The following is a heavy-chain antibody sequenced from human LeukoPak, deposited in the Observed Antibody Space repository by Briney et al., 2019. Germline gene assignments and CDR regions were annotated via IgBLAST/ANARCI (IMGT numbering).Heavy chain of an antibody. CDR3: AKDPLGARPTGDYAFDV. CDR2: IQYDGDIQ. D-gene: IGHD6-6*01. Sequence: GGSLRLSCAASGFTFSSYSMNWVRQAPGKALEWVAFIQYDGDIQYYTASVKGRFTVSRDNSNNTLDLQMNSLRNEDTALYYCAKDPLGARPTGDYAFDVWGQGKMVTVFS. V-gene: IGHV3-30*02. J-gene: IGHJ3*01. CDR1: GFTFSSYS.